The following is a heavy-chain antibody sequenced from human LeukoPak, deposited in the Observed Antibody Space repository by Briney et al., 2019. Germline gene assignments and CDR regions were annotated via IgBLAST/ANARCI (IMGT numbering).Heavy chain of an antibody. J-gene: IGHJ4*02. D-gene: IGHD1-26*01. CDR1: GGSISSYY. V-gene: IGHV4-59*08. CDR2: IYYSGST. Sequence: SETLSLTCTVSGGSISSYYWSWIRQPPGKGLEWIGYIYYSGSTNYNPSLKSRVTISVDTSKNQFSLKLSSVTAADTAVYYCARRLGGSYDYYFDYWGQGTLVTVSS. CDR3: ARRLGGSYDYYFDY.